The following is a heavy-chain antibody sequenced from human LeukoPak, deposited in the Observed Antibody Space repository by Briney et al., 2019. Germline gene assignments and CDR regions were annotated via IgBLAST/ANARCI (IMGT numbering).Heavy chain of an antibody. V-gene: IGHV3-11*06. CDR2: ISSSSSYI. Sequence: GGSLRLSCAAFGFTFSDYYMSWIRQAPGKGLEWVSSISSSSSYIYYADSVKGRFTISRDNAKNSLYLQMNSLRAEDTAVYYCARDRNTVTTFDYWGQGTLVTVSS. J-gene: IGHJ4*02. CDR1: GFTFSDYY. D-gene: IGHD4-11*01. CDR3: ARDRNTVTTFDY.